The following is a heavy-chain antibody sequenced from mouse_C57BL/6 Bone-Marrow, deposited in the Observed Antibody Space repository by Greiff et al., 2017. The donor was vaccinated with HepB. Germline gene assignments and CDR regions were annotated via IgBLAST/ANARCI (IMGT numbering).Heavy chain of an antibody. CDR3: ARSDGSRDYAMDY. CDR2: IYPGSGST. V-gene: IGHV1-55*01. CDR1: GYTFTSYW. D-gene: IGHD1-1*01. Sequence: VQLQQPGAELVKPGASVKMSCKASGYTFTSYWITWVKQRPGQGLEWIGDIYPGSGSTNYNEKFKSKATLTVDTSSSTAYMQLSSLTSEDSAVYYCARSDGSRDYAMDYWGQGTSVTVSS. J-gene: IGHJ4*01.